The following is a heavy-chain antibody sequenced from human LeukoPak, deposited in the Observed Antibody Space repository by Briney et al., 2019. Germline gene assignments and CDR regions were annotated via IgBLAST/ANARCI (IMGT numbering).Heavy chain of an antibody. Sequence: KPGGSLRLSCAASGFTVSSNYMSWVRQAPGKGLEWVSLIYGDDNTYYADSVKGRFTISRDNSRNTLYLQMNSLRVEDTAVYYCVYWFDSWGQGTLVTVSS. V-gene: IGHV3-66*01. CDR1: GFTVSSNY. J-gene: IGHJ5*01. CDR2: IYGDDNT. CDR3: VYWFDS.